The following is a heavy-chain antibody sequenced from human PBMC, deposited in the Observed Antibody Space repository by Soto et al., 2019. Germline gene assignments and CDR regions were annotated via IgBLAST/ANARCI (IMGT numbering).Heavy chain of an antibody. V-gene: IGHV1-3*01. D-gene: IGHD7-27*01. CDR2: INAGYGNT. Sequence: QVHLVQSGAEVGKPGASVKDSCKASGYTFRSYAIHWLRQAPGQRLEWIGWINAGYGNTKSSQKFQDRVTISRDTSASTAYMELTSLRSEDTAVYYCARDTGDGTFDFWGQGTLITVSS. CDR3: ARDTGDGTFDF. CDR1: GYTFRSYA. J-gene: IGHJ4*02.